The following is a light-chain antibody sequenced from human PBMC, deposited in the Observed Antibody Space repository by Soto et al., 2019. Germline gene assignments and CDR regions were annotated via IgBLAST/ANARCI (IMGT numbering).Light chain of an antibody. V-gene: IGKV1-5*01. CDR2: DAA. J-gene: IGKJ2*01. CDR3: QYDSS. Sequence: DIQMTQSPSTLSASVGDRVTITCRASQSVSIWSAWYQQKPGKAPRLLIYDAASLKTGVPSRFSGSGSGTNFTLTISSLQPDDFATYYCQYDSSFGQGTKVDIK. CDR1: QSVSIW.